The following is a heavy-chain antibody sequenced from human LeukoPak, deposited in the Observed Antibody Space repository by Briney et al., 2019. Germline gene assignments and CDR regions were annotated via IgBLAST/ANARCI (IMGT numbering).Heavy chain of an antibody. J-gene: IGHJ4*02. CDR2: IYPGDSDT. CDR3: ARHSVWGSYRSALGY. V-gene: IGHV5-51*01. D-gene: IGHD3-16*02. CDR1: GYSFTSYW. Sequence: GESLKISCKGSGYSFTSYWIGWVRQMPGKGLEWMGVIYPGDSDTRYSPSFQGQVTISADKSICTAYLQWSSLKASDTAMYYCARHSVWGSYRSALGYWGQGTLVTVSS.